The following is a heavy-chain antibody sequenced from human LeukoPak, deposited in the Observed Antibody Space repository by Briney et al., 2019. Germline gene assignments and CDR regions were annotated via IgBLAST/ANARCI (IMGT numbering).Heavy chain of an antibody. CDR2: IGSSSSDI. CDR3: ARSWLVYYWYYGMDV. Sequence: GGSLRLSCAASGFTFSTYSITSVRPAPGKWLELVSSIGSSSSDIYYADSVKDRFTISRDNAKNSLYLQMNSLRAEDRAVYYCARSWLVYYWYYGMDVWGQGTTVTVSS. V-gene: IGHV3-21*01. CDR1: GFTFSTYS. D-gene: IGHD5/OR15-5a*01. J-gene: IGHJ6*02.